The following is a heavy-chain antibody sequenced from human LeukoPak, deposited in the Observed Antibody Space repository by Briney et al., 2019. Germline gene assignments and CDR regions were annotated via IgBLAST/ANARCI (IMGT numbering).Heavy chain of an antibody. Sequence: GGSLRLSCAASGFTFSSYSMNWVRQAPGKGLEWVSYISSSSSTIYYADSVKGRFTISRDNAKNSLYLQMNSLRAEDTAVYYCARDSIVGATNADYWGQGTLVTVSS. D-gene: IGHD1-26*01. CDR1: GFTFSSYS. V-gene: IGHV3-48*01. CDR3: ARDSIVGATNADY. J-gene: IGHJ4*02. CDR2: ISSSSSTI.